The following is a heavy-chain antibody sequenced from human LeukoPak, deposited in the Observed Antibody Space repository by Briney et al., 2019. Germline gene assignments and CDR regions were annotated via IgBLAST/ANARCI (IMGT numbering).Heavy chain of an antibody. D-gene: IGHD3-9*01. CDR3: ARGRYFDWFRFDY. Sequence: PSETLSLNCTVSGGSISSYYWSWIRQPPGKGLEWIGYIYYSGSTNYNPSLKSRVTISVDTSKNQFSLKLSSVTAADTAVYYCARGRYFDWFRFDYWGQGTLVTVSS. J-gene: IGHJ4*02. V-gene: IGHV4-59*01. CDR1: GGSISSYY. CDR2: IYYSGST.